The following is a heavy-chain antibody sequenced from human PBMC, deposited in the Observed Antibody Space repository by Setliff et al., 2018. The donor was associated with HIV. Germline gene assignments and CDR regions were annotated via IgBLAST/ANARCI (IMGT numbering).Heavy chain of an antibody. J-gene: IGHJ1*01. D-gene: IGHD4-17*01. CDR1: GYTFTGYH. Sequence: ASVKVSCKASGYTFTGYHMHWVRQAPGQGLEWMGWINPNSGGTNYAQKFQGRVTMTRDTSISTAYMELSRLRSDDTAVYYCARDHGMWDYGGNSLLRDYFHNWGQGTLVTVPQ. CDR3: ARDHGMWDYGGNSLLRDYFHN. V-gene: IGHV1-2*02. CDR2: INPNSGGT.